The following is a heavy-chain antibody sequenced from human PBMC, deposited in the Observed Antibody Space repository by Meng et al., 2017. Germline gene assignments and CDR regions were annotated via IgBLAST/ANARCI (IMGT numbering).Heavy chain of an antibody. Sequence: QVQLVQPGAEWKKPGALVKVTCKPSGYTFTSYAMNWGRQAPGQGLEWMGWINTNTGNPTYAQGFTGRFVFSLDTSVSTAYLQISSLKAEDTAVYYCAREPYGYFTDYWSQGTLVTVSS. V-gene: IGHV7-4-1*02. CDR3: AREPYGYFTDY. CDR2: INTNTGNP. CDR1: GYTFTSYA. D-gene: IGHD5-18*01. J-gene: IGHJ4*02.